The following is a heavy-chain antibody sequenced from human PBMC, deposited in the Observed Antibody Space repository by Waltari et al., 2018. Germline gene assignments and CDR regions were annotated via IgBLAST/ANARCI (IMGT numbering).Heavy chain of an antibody. CDR1: GFTFSSYE. J-gene: IGHJ6*02. D-gene: IGHD2-2*01. V-gene: IGHV3-48*03. CDR3: ASDIGSTSGMDV. Sequence: EVQLVESGGGLVQPGGSLRLSCAASGFTFSSYEMNWVRQAPGKGLDWGSDIRSGCSTIHYAASVKGRFTISRDNAKNSLELQMNSLRAEDTAVYYCASDIGSTSGMDVWGQGTTVTVSS. CDR2: IRSGCSTI.